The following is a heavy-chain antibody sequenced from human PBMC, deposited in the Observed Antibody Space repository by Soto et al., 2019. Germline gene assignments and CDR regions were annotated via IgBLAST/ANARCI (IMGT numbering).Heavy chain of an antibody. CDR3: ARLTSSGWSYYYGMDV. V-gene: IGHV6-1*01. CDR2: TFYTSKWYN. D-gene: IGHD6-19*01. Sequence: SQTLSLTCAISGDSVSSNSALWNWIRQSPSRGLEWLGRTFYTSKWYNDYAVSVKSRLTINADTSKNQFSLQLTSVTPEDTAVYYCARLTSSGWSYYYGMDVWGQGTTVTVSS. CDR1: GDSVSSNSAL. J-gene: IGHJ6*02.